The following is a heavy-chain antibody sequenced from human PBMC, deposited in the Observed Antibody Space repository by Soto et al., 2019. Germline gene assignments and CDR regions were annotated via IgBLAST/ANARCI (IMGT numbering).Heavy chain of an antibody. D-gene: IGHD5-18*01. Sequence: QVQLVQSGAEVKKPGASVKVSCKASGYTFTSYGISWVRQAPGQGLEWMGWISAYNGNTNYAQKLQGRVTMTTATATSTAYMELRSLRSDDTAVYFCAREGVRIQLWPTWGGGWFDPWGQGTLVTVSS. CDR3: AREGVRIQLWPTWGGGWFDP. J-gene: IGHJ5*02. CDR1: GYTFTSYG. CDR2: ISAYNGNT. V-gene: IGHV1-18*04.